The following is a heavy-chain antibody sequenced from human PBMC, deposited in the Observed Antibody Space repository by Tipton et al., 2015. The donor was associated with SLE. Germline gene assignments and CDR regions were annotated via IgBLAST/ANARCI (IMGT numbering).Heavy chain of an antibody. V-gene: IGHV3-23*03. CDR1: GFTVSSSYA. CDR3: AKHWYFDL. CDR2: IYSGGSST. Sequence: QLVQSGGGLVQPGGSLRLSCAASGFTVSSSYAMSWVRQAPGKGLEWVSVIYSGGSSTYYADSVKGRFTISRDNSKNTLYLQMNSLRAEDTAVYYCAKHWYFDLWGRGTLVTVSS. J-gene: IGHJ2*01.